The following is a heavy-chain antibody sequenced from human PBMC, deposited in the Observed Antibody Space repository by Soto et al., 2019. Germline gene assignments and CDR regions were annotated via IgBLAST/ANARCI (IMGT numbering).Heavy chain of an antibody. CDR2: IYYSGST. Sequence: SETLSLTCTVSGGSIISSSYYFFCIRQPPGKGLEWIGSIYYSGSTYYNPSLKSRVTISVDTSKNQFSLKLSSVTAADTAVYYCARQSRYSSSWYYFDYWGQGTLVTVSS. D-gene: IGHD6-13*01. CDR1: GGSIISSSYY. V-gene: IGHV4-39*01. CDR3: ARQSRYSSSWYYFDY. J-gene: IGHJ4*02.